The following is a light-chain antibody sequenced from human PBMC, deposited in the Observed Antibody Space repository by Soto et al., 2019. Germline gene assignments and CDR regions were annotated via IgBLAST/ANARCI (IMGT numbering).Light chain of an antibody. V-gene: IGKV1-5*01. CDR3: QQYNSYSTWT. J-gene: IGKJ1*01. CDR1: QTISSW. Sequence: DILMTQSPSTLSASVGDRVTITCRASQTISSWLAWYQQKPGKAPKLLIYDASSLESGVPSRFSGSGSGTEFTLTISSLQPDDFATYYCQQYNSYSTWTFGQGTKVDNK. CDR2: DAS.